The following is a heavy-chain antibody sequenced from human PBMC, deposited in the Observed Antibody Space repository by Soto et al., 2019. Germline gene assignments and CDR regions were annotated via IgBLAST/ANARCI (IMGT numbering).Heavy chain of an antibody. V-gene: IGHV4-39*01. J-gene: IGHJ6*02. CDR2: IYYSGST. CDR1: GGSISSSSYY. D-gene: IGHD3-10*01. CDR3: ARPLDLPMNYYGSGSPSTVYGMDV. Sequence: QLQLQESGPGLVKPSETLSLTCTVSGGSISSSSYYWGWIRQPPGKGLEWIGSIYYSGSTYYNPSLKSRVTISVDTSKNQFSLKLSSVTAADTAVYYCARPLDLPMNYYGSGSPSTVYGMDVWGQGTTVTVSS.